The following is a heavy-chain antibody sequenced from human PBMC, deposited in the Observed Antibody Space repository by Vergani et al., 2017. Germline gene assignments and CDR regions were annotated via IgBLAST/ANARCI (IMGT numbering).Heavy chain of an antibody. CDR2: IIPIFGTA. J-gene: IGHJ6*02. D-gene: IGHD3-16*02. CDR1: GGTFSSYA. CDR3: ARLDREGYYYYGMDV. Sequence: QVQLVQSGAEVKKPGSSVKVSCKASGGTFSSYAISWVRQAPRQGLEWMGRIIPIFGTANYAQKFQGRVTITADESTSTAYMELSSLRSEDTAVYYCARLDREGYYYYGMDVWGQGTTVTVSS. V-gene: IGHV1-69*13.